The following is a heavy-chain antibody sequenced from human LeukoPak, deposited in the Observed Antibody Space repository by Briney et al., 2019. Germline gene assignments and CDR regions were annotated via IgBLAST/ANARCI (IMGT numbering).Heavy chain of an antibody. Sequence: GGSLRLSCAASGFTFRSYRMNWVRQAPGKGLEWVSCISGSSSYIYYADSVKGRFTISRDNAKNSLYLQMNSLRAEDTAVYYCARVDIKLTIFGVVTSFYWYFDLWGRGTLVTVSS. CDR3: ARVDIKLTIFGVVTSFYWYFDL. CDR1: GFTFRSYR. V-gene: IGHV3-21*01. CDR2: ISGSSSYI. J-gene: IGHJ2*01. D-gene: IGHD3-3*01.